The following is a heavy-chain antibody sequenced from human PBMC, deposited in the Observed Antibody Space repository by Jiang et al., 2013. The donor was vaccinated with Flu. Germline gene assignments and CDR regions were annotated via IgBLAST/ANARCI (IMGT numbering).Heavy chain of an antibody. CDR1: GGSISSYY. J-gene: IGHJ3*02. Sequence: GPGLVKPSETLSLTCTVSGGSISSYYWSWIRQPPGKGLEWIGYIYYSGSTNYNPSLKSRVTISVDTSKNQFSLKLSSVTAADTAVYYCARGFGYSSGWYFGGAFDIWGQGTMVTVSS. CDR3: ARGFGYSSGWYFGGAFDI. V-gene: IGHV4-59*13. CDR2: IYYSGST. D-gene: IGHD6-19*01.